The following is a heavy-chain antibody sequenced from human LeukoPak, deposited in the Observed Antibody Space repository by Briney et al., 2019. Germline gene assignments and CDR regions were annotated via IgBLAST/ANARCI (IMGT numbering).Heavy chain of an antibody. D-gene: IGHD2-15*01. Sequence: GASVKVSCKASGYTFTSYGITWVRQAPGQGLEWMGWISAYNGNTNYAQNLQGRVTMTTDTSTSTAYMELRSLRSDDTAVYYCARVPGYCSGGSCYSQFDYYYYYYMDVWGKGTTVTISS. V-gene: IGHV1-18*01. J-gene: IGHJ6*03. CDR3: ARVPGYCSGGSCYSQFDYYYYYYMDV. CDR2: ISAYNGNT. CDR1: GYTFTSYG.